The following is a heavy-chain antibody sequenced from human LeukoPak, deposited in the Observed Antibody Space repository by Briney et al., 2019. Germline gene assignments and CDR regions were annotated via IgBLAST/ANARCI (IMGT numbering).Heavy chain of an antibody. CDR2: IRYDGSNK. Sequence: PGGSLRLSCAASGFTFSSYGMHWVRQAPGKGLEWVAFIRYDGSNKYYADSVKGRFTISRDNSKNTLYLQMNSLRAEDTAVYYCAKDGHYYGSGSYCDYWGQGTLVTVSS. J-gene: IGHJ4*02. CDR3: AKDGHYYGSGSYCDY. V-gene: IGHV3-30*02. D-gene: IGHD3-10*01. CDR1: GFTFSSYG.